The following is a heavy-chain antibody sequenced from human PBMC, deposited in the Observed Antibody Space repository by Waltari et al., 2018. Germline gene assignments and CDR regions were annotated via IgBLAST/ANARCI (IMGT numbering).Heavy chain of an antibody. CDR3: ATVLTMVRGVIITSAKWFDP. J-gene: IGHJ5*02. D-gene: IGHD3-10*01. CDR2: FDPEDGET. CDR1: GSPLTALS. Sequence: QVQLVQSGAEVKKPGASVKVSCKVSGSPLTALSLHRVRQAPGKWRAWMGGFDPEDGETIYAQKFQGRVTMTEDTSTDTAYMELSSLRSEDTAVYYCATVLTMVRGVIITSAKWFDPWGQGTLVTVSS. V-gene: IGHV1-24*01.